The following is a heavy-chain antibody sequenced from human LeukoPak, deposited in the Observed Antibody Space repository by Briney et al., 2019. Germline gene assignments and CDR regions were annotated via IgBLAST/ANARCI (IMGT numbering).Heavy chain of an antibody. D-gene: IGHD1-1*01. CDR1: GYSFTSNW. CDR2: IYPGDSDT. J-gene: IGHJ4*02. CDR3: AAGPSYFDH. Sequence: GESLKISCKGSGYSFTSNWIAWVRQRPGKGLEWMGCIYPGDSDTRYSPSFQGQVTMSADKSVSTAFLQWNSLKASDTAIYYCAAGPSYFDHWGQGTLVTVSS. V-gene: IGHV5-51*01.